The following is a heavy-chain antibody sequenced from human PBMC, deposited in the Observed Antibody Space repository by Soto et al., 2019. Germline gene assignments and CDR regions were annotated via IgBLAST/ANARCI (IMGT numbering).Heavy chain of an antibody. V-gene: IGHV4-59*01. J-gene: IGHJ5*02. D-gene: IGHD5-18*01. CDR1: GGSFSSYY. CDR2: IYYSGST. CDR3: ARAIGYSYGYSSRFDP. Sequence: PSETLSLTCTVSGGSFSSYYWSWIRQPPGKGLEWIGYIYYSGSTNYNPSLKSRVTISVDTSKNQFSLKLSSVTAADTAVYYCARAIGYSYGYSSRFDPWGQGTLVTVSS.